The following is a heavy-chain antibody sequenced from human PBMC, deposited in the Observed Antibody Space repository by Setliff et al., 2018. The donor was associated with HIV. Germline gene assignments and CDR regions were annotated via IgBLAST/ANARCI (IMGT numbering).Heavy chain of an antibody. J-gene: IGHJ4*02. CDR1: GYSITSVYY. V-gene: IGHV4-38-2*01. D-gene: IGHD3-10*01. CDR2: IYHNGST. Sequence: SSETLSLTCAVSGYSITSVYYWGWIRQPPGKGLEWIGSIYHNGSTYYNPSLKSRVSILVDISKNQFSLKLSSVTAADTAVYYCASSVGFRDFWGQGTPVTVSS. CDR3: ASSVGFRDF.